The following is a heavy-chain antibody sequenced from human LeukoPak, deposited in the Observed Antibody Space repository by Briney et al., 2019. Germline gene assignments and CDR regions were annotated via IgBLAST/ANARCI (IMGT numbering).Heavy chain of an antibody. CDR1: GFTFSSYG. J-gene: IGHJ4*02. CDR3: VRLVGSRSCSGGTCYSDY. CDR2: IWFDGSNK. Sequence: GRSLRLSCAASGFTFSSYGMHWVRQAPGKGLEWVAVIWFDGSNKYYADSVKGRFTISRDNSKNTLYLQMNSLRDEGTAVYYCVRLVGSRSCSGGTCYSDYWGQGTLVTVSS. D-gene: IGHD2-15*01. V-gene: IGHV3-33*01.